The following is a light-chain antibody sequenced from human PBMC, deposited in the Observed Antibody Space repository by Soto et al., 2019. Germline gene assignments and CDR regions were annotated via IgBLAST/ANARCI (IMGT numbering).Light chain of an antibody. CDR3: TSYTSSGTVV. Sequence: QSALTQPASVSGSPGQSITISCTGTASDVGGYDYVSWYQQHPGKAPKLMIYGVTSRPSGVSYRFSGSKSGNTAAVTISGLQGEDEADYYCTSYTSSGTVVFGGGTKLTVL. J-gene: IGLJ3*02. CDR2: GVT. CDR1: ASDVGGYDY. V-gene: IGLV2-14*01.